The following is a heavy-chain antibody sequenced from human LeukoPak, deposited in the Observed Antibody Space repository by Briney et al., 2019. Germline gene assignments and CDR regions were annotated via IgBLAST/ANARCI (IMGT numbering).Heavy chain of an antibody. V-gene: IGHV3-7*05. CDR1: GFTFSNYW. Sequence: GGSLRLFCAASGFTFSNYWVNWVRQAPGKGLEWVANIKQDGSEKFYVDSVKGRFTISRDNAKNSLYLQMNSLGGEDTAVYYCTRGKYFFDYWGQGTLVTVSS. CDR2: IKQDGSEK. J-gene: IGHJ4*02. CDR3: TRGKYFFDY.